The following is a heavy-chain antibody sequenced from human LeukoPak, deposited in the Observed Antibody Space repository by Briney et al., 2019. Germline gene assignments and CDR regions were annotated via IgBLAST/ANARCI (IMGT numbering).Heavy chain of an antibody. CDR1: GGSFSGYY. D-gene: IGHD3-16*01. J-gene: IGHJ6*03. CDR3: ARAPRGGGTRTYYYYYMDV. V-gene: IGHV4-59*10. CDR2: IYTSGST. Sequence: PSETLSLTCAVYGGSFSGYYWSWIRQPAGKGLEWIGRIYTSGSTNYNPSLKSRVTMSVDTSKNQFSLKLSSVTAADTAVYYCARAPRGGGTRTYYYYYMDVWGKGTTVTISS.